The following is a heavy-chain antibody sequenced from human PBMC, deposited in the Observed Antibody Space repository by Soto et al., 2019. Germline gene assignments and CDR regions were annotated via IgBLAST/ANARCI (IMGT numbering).Heavy chain of an antibody. J-gene: IGHJ6*02. V-gene: IGHV1-69*13. CDR3: AKVRYSSPMGYYYGMDV. D-gene: IGHD6-19*01. Sequence: SVKVSCKASRVAFSKFIVTWVRQAPGLGLEWVGGIIPIFGTASYAQKFQGRVTITADESTSTSYMEVNNLRSKDTAVYYCAKVRYSSPMGYYYGMDVWGQGTTVTVSS. CDR2: IIPIFGTA. CDR1: RVAFSKFI.